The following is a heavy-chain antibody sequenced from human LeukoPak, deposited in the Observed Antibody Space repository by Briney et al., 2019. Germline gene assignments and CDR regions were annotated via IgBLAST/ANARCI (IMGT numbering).Heavy chain of an antibody. D-gene: IGHD3-22*01. CDR3: ARRVNYYDSSGYRYYFDY. CDR2: IYYSGST. Sequence: SETLSLTCAVYGGSFSGYYWSWIRQPPGKGLEWIGFIYYSGSTNYNPSLKSRVTISVDTSKNQFSLKLSSVTAADTAVYYCARRVNYYDSSGYRYYFDYWGQGTLVTVSS. J-gene: IGHJ4*02. CDR1: GGSFSGYY. V-gene: IGHV4-59*08.